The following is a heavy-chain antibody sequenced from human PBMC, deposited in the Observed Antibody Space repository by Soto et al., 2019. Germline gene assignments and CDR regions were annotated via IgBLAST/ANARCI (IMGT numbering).Heavy chain of an antibody. Sequence: PGGSLRLSCAASRFSFRIYAMNWVRQAPGKGLEWVALISYDGILKYYADSVRGRFTISRDNSRDTLYLQMNSLRVVDTATYYCAKDAPLTSCGGGSCYSSGDYDFDSWGQGTLVTVSS. CDR2: ISYDGILK. V-gene: IGHV3-30*04. CDR1: RFSFRIYA. D-gene: IGHD2-15*01. J-gene: IGHJ4*02. CDR3: AKDAPLTSCGGGSCYSSGDYDFDS.